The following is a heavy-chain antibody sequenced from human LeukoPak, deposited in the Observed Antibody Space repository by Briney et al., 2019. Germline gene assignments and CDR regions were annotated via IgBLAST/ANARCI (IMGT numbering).Heavy chain of an antibody. Sequence: GGSLRLSCAASGFTFSTYSMNWVRQASGKGLEWVSYISSSSSIINYAESVRGRFTISRDNAKNLLYLQMNSLRAEDTAVYYCGRDYEEGTTDYWGQGTLVTVSS. V-gene: IGHV3-48*04. J-gene: IGHJ4*02. CDR1: GFTFSTYS. CDR3: GRDYEEGTTDY. CDR2: ISSSSSII. D-gene: IGHD3-16*01.